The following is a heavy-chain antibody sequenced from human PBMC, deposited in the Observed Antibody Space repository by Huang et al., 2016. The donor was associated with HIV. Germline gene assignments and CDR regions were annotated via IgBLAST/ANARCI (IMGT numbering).Heavy chain of an antibody. CDR1: GFTVSTNY. CDR3: AKEGDTGAALGY. CDR2: IYSGGNT. V-gene: IGHV3-53*01. J-gene: IGHJ4*02. Sequence: EVQLVESGGGLIQPGGSLRLSCAASGFTVSTNYMTWVRQAPGNGLECVSLIYSGGNTYYADSVKGRFTISRDDSENTLYLHMTSLRAGDTAVYYCAKEGDTGAALGYWGQGTLVTVS. D-gene: IGHD2-8*02.